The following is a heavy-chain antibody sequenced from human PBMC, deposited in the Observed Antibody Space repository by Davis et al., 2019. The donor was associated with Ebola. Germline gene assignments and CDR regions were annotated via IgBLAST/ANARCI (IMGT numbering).Heavy chain of an antibody. CDR3: ARGYGSGWYSY. CDR2: IIPILGIA. Sequence: SVKVSCKASGGTFISYAISWVRQAPGQGLEWMGRIIPILGIANYAQKFQGRVTITADKSTSTAYMELSSLRSEDTAVYYCARGYGSGWYSYWGQGTLVTVSS. CDR1: GGTFISYA. D-gene: IGHD6-19*01. V-gene: IGHV1-69*04. J-gene: IGHJ4*02.